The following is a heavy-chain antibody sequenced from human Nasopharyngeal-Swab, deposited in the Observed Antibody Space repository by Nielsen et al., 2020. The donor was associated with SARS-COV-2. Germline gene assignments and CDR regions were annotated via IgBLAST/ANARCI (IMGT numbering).Heavy chain of an antibody. V-gene: IGHV1-46*01. CDR2: INPTDGST. CDR3: ARVLPFRITGTSGMDV. J-gene: IGHJ6*02. Sequence: ASVKVSCNASGYTFTSYYLHWVRQAPGQGLEWMGIINPTDGSTSYAQKFEGRVTMTRVTSTSTMYMELNSLRSEDTAVYYCARVLPFRITGTSGMDVWGQGTTVTVSS. CDR1: GYTFTSYY. D-gene: IGHD1-7*01.